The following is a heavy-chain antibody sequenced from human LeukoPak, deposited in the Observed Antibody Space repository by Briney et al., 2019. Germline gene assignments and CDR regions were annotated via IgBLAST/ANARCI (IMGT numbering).Heavy chain of an antibody. CDR3: ARAGGAARHWFDP. CDR1: GGTFSSYA. D-gene: IGHD6-6*01. Sequence: SVKVSCKASGGTFSSYAISWVRQAPGQGLEWMGGIIPIFGTANYAQKFQGRVTIATDESTSTAYMELSSLRSEDTAVYYCARAGGAARHWFDPWGQGTLVTVSS. CDR2: IIPIFGTA. V-gene: IGHV1-69*05. J-gene: IGHJ5*02.